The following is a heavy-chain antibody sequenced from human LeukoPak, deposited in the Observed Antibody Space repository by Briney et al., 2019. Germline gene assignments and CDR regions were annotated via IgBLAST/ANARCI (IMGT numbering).Heavy chain of an antibody. CDR3: ARYYYGSGRRPYYYYYMDV. J-gene: IGHJ6*03. CDR1: GGSISSGSYY. CDR2: IYTSGST. Sequence: PSETLSLTCTVSGGSISSGSYYWSWIRQPAGKGLEWIGRIYTSGSTNYNPSLKSRVTISVDTSKNQFSLKLSSVTAADTAVYYRARYYYGSGRRPYYYYYMDVWGKGTTVTVSS. V-gene: IGHV4-61*02. D-gene: IGHD3-10*01.